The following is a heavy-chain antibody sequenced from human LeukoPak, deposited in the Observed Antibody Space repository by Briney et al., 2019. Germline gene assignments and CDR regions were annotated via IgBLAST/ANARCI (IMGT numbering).Heavy chain of an antibody. V-gene: IGHV4-4*07. D-gene: IGHD1-26*01. CDR1: GGSISTYY. CDR2: IYSSGST. J-gene: IGHJ4*02. Sequence: PSETLSLTCTVSGGSISTYYWSWIRQPAGKGLEWIGRIYSSGSTNYNPSLQSRITMSVDTSKNQFSLRLTSVTAADTAVYYCARGQTEHYWGQGTLVTVSS. CDR3: ARGQTEHY.